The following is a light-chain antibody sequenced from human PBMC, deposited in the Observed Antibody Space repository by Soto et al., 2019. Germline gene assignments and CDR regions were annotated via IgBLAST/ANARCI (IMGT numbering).Light chain of an antibody. CDR3: QQYYSYPLT. V-gene: IGKV1-8*01. CDR2: AAS. Sequence: AIRMTQSPSSLSASTGDRVTITCRASQGISSYLAWYQQKPGKAPKLLIYAASTLQSGVPSWFSGSGSGTDFTLTISSLQSEDFATYYCQQYYSYPLTFGGGTKVEIK. CDR1: QGISSY. J-gene: IGKJ4*01.